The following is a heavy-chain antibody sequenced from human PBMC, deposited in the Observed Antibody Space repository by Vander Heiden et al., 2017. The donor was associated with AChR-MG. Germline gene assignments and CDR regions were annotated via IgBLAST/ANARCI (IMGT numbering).Heavy chain of an antibody. CDR1: GGSISSGGYS. Sequence: QLQLQESGSGLVKPSQTLSLTCAVSGGSISSGGYSWRWIRQPPGKGLEWIGYIYHSGSTYYNPSLKSRVTISVDRSKNQFSLKLSSVTAADTAVYYCARGEPYGDYEYYYYGMDVWGQGTTVTVSS. J-gene: IGHJ6*02. D-gene: IGHD4-17*01. CDR2: IYHSGST. CDR3: ARGEPYGDYEYYYYGMDV. V-gene: IGHV4-30-2*01.